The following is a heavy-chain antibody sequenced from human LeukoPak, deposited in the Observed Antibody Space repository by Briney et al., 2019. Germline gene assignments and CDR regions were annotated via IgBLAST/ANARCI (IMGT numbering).Heavy chain of an antibody. CDR3: ARGRTEDGMDV. D-gene: IGHD1-1*01. Sequence: SETLSLTCAVYGGSFSGYYWSWIRQHPGKGLEWIGYIYYSGSTYYNPSLKSRVTISVDTSKNQFSLKLSSVTAADTAVYYCARGRTEDGMDVWGQGTTVTVSS. J-gene: IGHJ6*02. CDR1: GGSFSGYY. V-gene: IGHV4-31*11. CDR2: IYYSGST.